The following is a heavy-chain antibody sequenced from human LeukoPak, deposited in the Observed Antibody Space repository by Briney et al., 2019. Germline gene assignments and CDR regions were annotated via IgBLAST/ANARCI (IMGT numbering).Heavy chain of an antibody. D-gene: IGHD5-18*01. Sequence: ASVKVSCKSSGYTFTAYYIHWVRQAPGQGLEWMGWINPDSGGTNYAQDLQGRVTMTRDTSISTAYMDLSRLRSDDTAVYYCARVRYGSGAHYGMDVWGQGTTVTVSS. CDR1: GYTFTAYY. CDR3: ARVRYGSGAHYGMDV. V-gene: IGHV1-2*02. J-gene: IGHJ6*02. CDR2: INPDSGGT.